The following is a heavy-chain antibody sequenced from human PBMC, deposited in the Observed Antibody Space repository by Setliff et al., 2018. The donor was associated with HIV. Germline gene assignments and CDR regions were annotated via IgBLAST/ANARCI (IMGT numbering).Heavy chain of an antibody. CDR3: ARDFNYGSGRYYYYMDV. D-gene: IGHD3-10*01. J-gene: IGHJ6*03. V-gene: IGHV4-4*08. Sequence: SETLSLTCNVSGGAITGYYWSWVRQAPGKALESIASIYSGGSAIYHPSLKSRVTISVDTSKNQFSLKLSSVTAAATAVYYCARDFNYGSGRYYYYMDVWGKGTTVTV. CDR2: IYSGGSA. CDR1: GGAITGYY.